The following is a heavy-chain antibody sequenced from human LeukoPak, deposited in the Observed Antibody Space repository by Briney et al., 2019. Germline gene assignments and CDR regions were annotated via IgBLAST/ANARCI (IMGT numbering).Heavy chain of an antibody. CDR3: ARDRIGGEEY. Sequence: GGSLRLSCAASGFTFSNHWMNWVHQAPGKGLEWVANIKEDGSEKDYVDSVKGRFNISRDNAKNSLYLQMSSLRAEDTAVYFCARDRIGGEEYWGQGTLVTVSS. V-gene: IGHV3-7*01. D-gene: IGHD3-16*01. CDR2: IKEDGSEK. J-gene: IGHJ4*02. CDR1: GFTFSNHW.